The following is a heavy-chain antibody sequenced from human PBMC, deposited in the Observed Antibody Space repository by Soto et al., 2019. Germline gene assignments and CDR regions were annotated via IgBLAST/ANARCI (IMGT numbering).Heavy chain of an antibody. V-gene: IGHV1-69*13. J-gene: IGHJ6*02. Sequence: SVKVSCKASGGTFSSYAISWVRQAPGQGLEWMGGIIPIFGTANYAQKFQGRVTITADESTSTAYMELSSLRSEDTAVYYCARADCTNGVCYYYGMDVWGQGTTVTVSS. CDR2: IIPIFGTA. D-gene: IGHD2-8*01. CDR3: ARADCTNGVCYYYGMDV. CDR1: GGTFSSYA.